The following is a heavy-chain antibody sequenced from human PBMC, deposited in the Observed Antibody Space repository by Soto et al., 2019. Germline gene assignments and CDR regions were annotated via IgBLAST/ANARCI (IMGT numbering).Heavy chain of an antibody. CDR2: VYYGGST. J-gene: IGHJ6*02. CDR1: GGSIGSSSYY. Sequence: PSDTLSLTCTVSGGSIGSSSYYWGWIRQPPGKGLEWIGNVYYGGSTYYNPSLKSRVTISVETSKSQFSLKLSSVTAADTAVYYCAGGDYYHSSGYYFYYYTMDVWGQGTTVTVSS. CDR3: AGGDYYHSSGYYFYYYTMDV. D-gene: IGHD3-22*01. V-gene: IGHV4-39*01.